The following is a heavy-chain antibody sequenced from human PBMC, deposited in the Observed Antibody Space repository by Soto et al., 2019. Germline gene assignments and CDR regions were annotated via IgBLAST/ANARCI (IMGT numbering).Heavy chain of an antibody. V-gene: IGHV1-18*04. CDR3: VWSCTGGSCSDY. CDR2: FSVYNGNT. J-gene: IGHJ4*02. CDR1: GNPFISYA. Sequence: QVRLVQSGAELKKPGASVKVSCKASGNPFISYAISWVRQAPGQGLEWMGTFSVYNGNTIYAQKFHDRLTVTTDTSTTTAYMELRSLTSDDTAVYYCVWSCTGGSCSDYWGQGTLVTVSS. D-gene: IGHD2-15*01.